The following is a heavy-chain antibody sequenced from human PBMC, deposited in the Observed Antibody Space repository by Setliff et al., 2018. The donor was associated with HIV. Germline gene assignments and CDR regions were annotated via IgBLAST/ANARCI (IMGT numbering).Heavy chain of an antibody. CDR1: GYSFGNYD. J-gene: IGHJ3*02. Sequence: GASVKVSCKASGYSFGNYDINWVRQAPGQGLEWMGWMNPNSGKTGYAQKFQGRVTMIRNMSISTAYMELNTLTSDDTAVYYCATTSSGWYGEPGVNAFDIWGQGTMVTVSS. D-gene: IGHD6-19*01. CDR2: MNPNSGKT. V-gene: IGHV1-8*02. CDR3: ATTSSGWYGEPGVNAFDI.